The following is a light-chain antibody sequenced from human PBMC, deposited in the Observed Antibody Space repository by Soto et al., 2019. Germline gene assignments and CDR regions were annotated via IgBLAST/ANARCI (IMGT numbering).Light chain of an antibody. V-gene: IGKV1-5*01. Sequence: DIQMTQSPSTLSASVGDGVTITCRASQRISTWLAWYQQKPGKAPKLLVYDASTLQSGVASRFSGSGSGTEFTLIISGLQPDDSATYYCQQYTNTNNPWMFGQGTKVDI. J-gene: IGKJ1*01. CDR3: QQYTNTNNPWM. CDR1: QRISTW. CDR2: DAS.